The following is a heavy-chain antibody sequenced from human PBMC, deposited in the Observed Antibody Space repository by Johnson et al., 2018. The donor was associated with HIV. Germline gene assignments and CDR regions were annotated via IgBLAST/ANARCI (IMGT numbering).Heavy chain of an antibody. CDR2: ISSSGSTI. CDR1: GFTFSDYY. Sequence: QVQLVESGGGLVKPGGSLRLSCAASGFTFSDYYMSWIRQAPGKGLEWVSYISSSGSTIYYADSVKGRFTISRDNSKNTLYLQMNSLRDEDTAVYYCAKGYSGYDYYAFYIWGQGTMVTVSS. CDR3: AKGYSGYDYYAFYI. J-gene: IGHJ3*02. D-gene: IGHD5-12*01. V-gene: IGHV3-11*01.